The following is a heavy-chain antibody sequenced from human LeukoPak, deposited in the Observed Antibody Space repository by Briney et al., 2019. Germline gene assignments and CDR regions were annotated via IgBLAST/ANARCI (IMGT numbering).Heavy chain of an antibody. CDR2: IYYSGST. Sequence: SQTLSLTCTVSGGSISSGGYYWSWIRQHPGKGLEWIGYIYYSGSTYYNPSLKSRVTISVDTSKNQFSLKLSSVTAADTAVYYCARHFGSFSWAPDIWGQGTMVTVSS. J-gene: IGHJ3*02. CDR3: ARHFGSFSWAPDI. V-gene: IGHV4-31*03. CDR1: GGSISSGGYY. D-gene: IGHD3-16*01.